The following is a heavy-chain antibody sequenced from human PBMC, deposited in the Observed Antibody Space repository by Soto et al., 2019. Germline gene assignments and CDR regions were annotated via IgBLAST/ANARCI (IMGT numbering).Heavy chain of an antibody. D-gene: IGHD3-10*01. J-gene: IGHJ6*02. CDR2: ISSTGGST. CDR1: GFTFSRYA. V-gene: IGHV3-23*01. CDR3: AKDVKGSGSLPSYYYGMDV. Sequence: VQLLESGGGLVQPGGSLRISCAASGFTFSRYAMSWVRQAPGKGLEWVSAISSTGGSTYYGDSLKGRFTISRDNSKNTLYLPMHSLRAEDTALYYCAKDVKGSGSLPSYYYGMDVWGQGTTVTVSS.